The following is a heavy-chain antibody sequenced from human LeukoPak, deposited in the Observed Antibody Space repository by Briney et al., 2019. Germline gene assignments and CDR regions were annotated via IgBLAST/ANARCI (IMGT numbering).Heavy chain of an antibody. D-gene: IGHD4-17*01. CDR2: ISSNGGST. CDR1: GFTFSSYA. CDR3: VKDLFTVTYWFDP. J-gene: IGHJ5*02. Sequence: GGSLRLSCSASGFTFSSYAMHWVRQAPGKGLEYVSVISSNGGSTYYADSVKGRFTISRDNSKNTLYLQMSSLRAEDTAVYYCVKDLFTVTYWFDPWGQGTLVTVSS. V-gene: IGHV3-64D*06.